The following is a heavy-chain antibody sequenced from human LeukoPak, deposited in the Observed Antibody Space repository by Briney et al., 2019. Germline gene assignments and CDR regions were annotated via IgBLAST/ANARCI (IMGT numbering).Heavy chain of an antibody. CDR1: GGSISSGDYY. CDR3: ARQYDSSGYYTPWWFGP. V-gene: IGHV4-30-4*01. CDR2: IYYSGST. J-gene: IGHJ5*02. D-gene: IGHD3-22*01. Sequence: SETLSLTCTVSGGSISSGDYYWSWIRQPPGKGLEWIGYIYYSGSTYYHPSLKSRVTISVDKSKNQFSLHLRSVTPAHTAVYYCARQYDSSGYYTPWWFGPWGKGNLVTVSS.